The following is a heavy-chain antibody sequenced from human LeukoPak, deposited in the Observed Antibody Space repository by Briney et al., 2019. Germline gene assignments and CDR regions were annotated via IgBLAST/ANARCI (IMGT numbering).Heavy chain of an antibody. J-gene: IGHJ3*02. CDR3: ARDLLNAFDI. Sequence: SETLSLTCTVSGYSISSGYYWGWIRQLPGKGLEWIGSIYHSGSTYYNPSLKSRVTISVDTSKNQFSLKLSSVTAADTAVYYCARDLLNAFDIWGQGTMVTVSS. D-gene: IGHD2/OR15-2a*01. CDR2: IYHSGST. CDR1: GYSISSGYY. V-gene: IGHV4-38-2*02.